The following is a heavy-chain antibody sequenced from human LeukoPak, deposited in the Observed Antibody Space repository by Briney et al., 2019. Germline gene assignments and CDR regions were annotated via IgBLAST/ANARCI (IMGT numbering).Heavy chain of an antibody. V-gene: IGHV3-23*01. CDR1: GFTFSSYA. J-gene: IGHJ4*02. D-gene: IGHD6-19*01. CDR2: ISGSGGST. CDR3: ATGIAVAGPVFDY. Sequence: GGSLRLSCAAPGFTFSSYAMSWVRQAPGKGLEWVSAISGSGGSTYYADSVKGRFTISRDNSKNTLYLQMNSLRAEDTAVYYCATGIAVAGPVFDYWGQGTLVTVSS.